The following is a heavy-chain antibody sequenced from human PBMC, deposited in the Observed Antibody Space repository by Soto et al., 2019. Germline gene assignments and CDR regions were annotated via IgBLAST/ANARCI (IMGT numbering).Heavy chain of an antibody. CDR1: GFPLSATW. Sequence: GYLRPSCAASGFPLSATWMHWVRQAPGKGLGWASRIHSDGSSRSYADSLKGRFTISRNDAKNTLFLHMNNLRAEETAVYYCARGNPGYSSSWYDYWGQGTLVTVSS. V-gene: IGHV3-74*01. J-gene: IGHJ4*02. CDR3: ARGNPGYSSSWYDY. CDR2: IHSDGSSR. D-gene: IGHD6-13*01.